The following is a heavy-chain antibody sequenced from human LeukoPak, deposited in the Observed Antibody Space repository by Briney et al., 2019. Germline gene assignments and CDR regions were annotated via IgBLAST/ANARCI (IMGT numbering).Heavy chain of an antibody. CDR1: GGSVSSYY. CDR2: IYYSGST. J-gene: IGHJ4*02. D-gene: IGHD1-26*01. Sequence: PSETLSLTCTVSGGSVSSYYCSWIRQPPGKGLEWIGYIYYSGSTNYNPSLKSRVTISVDTSKNQFSLKLSSVTAADTAVYYCARAGYTISYYSLDYWGQGTLVTVSS. V-gene: IGHV4-59*02. CDR3: ARAGYTISYYSLDY.